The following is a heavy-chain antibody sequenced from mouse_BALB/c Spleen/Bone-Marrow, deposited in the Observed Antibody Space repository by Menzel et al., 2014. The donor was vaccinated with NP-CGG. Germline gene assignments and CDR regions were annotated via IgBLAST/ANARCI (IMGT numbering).Heavy chain of an antibody. D-gene: IGHD1-2*01. J-gene: IGHJ1*01. V-gene: IGHV7-3*02. CDR2: IRNKAKGYTT. CDR3: ARDRNNDINWCFDV. Sequence: EVKLVESGGGLVQPGGSLRLSCATSGFTFSDYYMSWVRQPPGKALEWLGFIRNKAKGYTTEYIPSVKGRFTISRDNSQSMLYLQMNTLRAEDSATYYCARDRNNDINWCFDVWGAGATVTVSS. CDR1: GFTFSDYY.